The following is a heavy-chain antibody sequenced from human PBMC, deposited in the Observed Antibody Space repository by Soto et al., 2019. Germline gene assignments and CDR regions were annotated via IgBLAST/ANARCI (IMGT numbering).Heavy chain of an antibody. CDR1: GYTFTSYG. J-gene: IGHJ4*02. V-gene: IGHV1-18*01. CDR2: ISAYNGNT. CDR3: ARAPVDTAMEPRYYFDY. D-gene: IGHD5-18*01. Sequence: GASVKVSCKASGYTFTSYGISWVRQAPGQGLEWMGWISAYNGNTNYAQKLQGRVTMTTDTSTSTAYMELRSLRSDDTAVYYCARAPVDTAMEPRYYFDYWGQRTLVTVSS.